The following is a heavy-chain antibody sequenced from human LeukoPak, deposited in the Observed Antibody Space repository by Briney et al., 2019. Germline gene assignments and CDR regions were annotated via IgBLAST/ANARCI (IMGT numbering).Heavy chain of an antibody. Sequence: GGSLRLSCAASGFTFSSYWMSWVRQAPGKGLEWVANIKQDGSEKYYVDSVKGRFTISRDNAKNSLYLQMNSLGAEDTAVYYCAREVVGYCTNGVCYNWFDPWGQGTLVTVS. CDR2: IKQDGSEK. V-gene: IGHV3-7*01. D-gene: IGHD2-8*01. J-gene: IGHJ5*02. CDR3: AREVVGYCTNGVCYNWFDP. CDR1: GFTFSSYW.